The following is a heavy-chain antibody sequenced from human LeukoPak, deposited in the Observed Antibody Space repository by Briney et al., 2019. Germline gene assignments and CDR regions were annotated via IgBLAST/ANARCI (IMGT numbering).Heavy chain of an antibody. CDR1: GFTFDDYA. D-gene: IGHD3-9*01. V-gene: IGHV3-9*01. CDR3: AKASSVLTGYTYGMDV. J-gene: IGHJ6*02. Sequence: GGSLRLSCAASGFTFDDYAMHWVRQAPGKGLEWVSGISWNSGSIGYADSVKGRFTISRDNAKNSLYLQMNSLRAEDTALYYCAKASSVLTGYTYGMDVWGQGTTVTVSS. CDR2: ISWNSGSI.